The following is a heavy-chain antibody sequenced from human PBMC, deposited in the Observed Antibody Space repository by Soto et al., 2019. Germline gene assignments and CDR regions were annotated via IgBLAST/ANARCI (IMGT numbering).Heavy chain of an antibody. CDR1: GFTLGGYS. CDR2: ISSLSSPR. J-gene: IGHJ4*02. Sequence: PGGSLRLSCAASGFTLGGYSMNWVRQAQGKGLEWISYISSLSSPRYYAESVEGPFIISRYNANNSLYLQMNSLRDEDTAVYFCVREDILGARSFDYWGQETLVTVSS. V-gene: IGHV3-48*02. D-gene: IGHD1-26*01. CDR3: VREDILGARSFDY.